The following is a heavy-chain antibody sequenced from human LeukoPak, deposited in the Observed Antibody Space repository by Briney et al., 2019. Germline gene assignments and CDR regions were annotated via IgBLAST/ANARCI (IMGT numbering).Heavy chain of an antibody. CDR2: FDPEDGET. Sequence: ASVKVSCKVSGYTLTELSMHWVRQAPGKGLEWMGGFDPEDGETIYAQKFQGRVTMTEDTSTDTAYMELSSLRSEDTAMYYCATVYCSSTSCLTDPYYFDYWGQGTLVTVSS. J-gene: IGHJ4*02. CDR1: GYTLTELS. CDR3: ATVYCSSTSCLTDPYYFDY. V-gene: IGHV1-24*01. D-gene: IGHD2-2*01.